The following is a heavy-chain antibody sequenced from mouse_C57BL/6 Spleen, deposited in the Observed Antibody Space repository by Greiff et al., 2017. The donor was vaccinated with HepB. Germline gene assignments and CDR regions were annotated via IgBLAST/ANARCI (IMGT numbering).Heavy chain of an antibody. CDR2: ISSGSSTI. CDR3: ARGTTVVAHYFDY. D-gene: IGHD1-1*01. J-gene: IGHJ2*01. CDR1: GFTFSDYG. V-gene: IGHV5-17*01. Sequence: DVHLVESGGGLVKPGGSLKLSCAASGFTFSDYGMHWVRQAPEKGLEWVAYISSGSSTIYYADTVKGRFTISRDNAKNTLFLQMTSLRSEDTAMYYCARGTTVVAHYFDYWGQGTTLTVSS.